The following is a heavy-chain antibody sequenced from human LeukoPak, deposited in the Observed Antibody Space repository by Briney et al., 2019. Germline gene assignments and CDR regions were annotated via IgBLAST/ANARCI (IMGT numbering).Heavy chain of an antibody. CDR2: IRSKAYGGTT. J-gene: IGHJ6*03. V-gene: IGHV3-49*03. CDR1: GFTFGDYA. CDR3: TRDRGGTFAYYYYMDV. Sequence: PGGSLRLSCTASGFTFGDYAMSWFRQAPGKGLEWVGLIRSKAYGGTTEYAASVKGRFTISRDDSKSIAYLQMNSLKTEDTAVYYCTRDRGGTFAYYYYMDVWGKGTTVTVSS. D-gene: IGHD1-1*01.